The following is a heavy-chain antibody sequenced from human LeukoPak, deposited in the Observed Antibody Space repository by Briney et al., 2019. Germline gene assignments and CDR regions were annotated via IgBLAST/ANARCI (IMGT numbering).Heavy chain of an antibody. V-gene: IGHV3-21*04. CDR1: GFTFSSSV. J-gene: IGHJ6*03. CDR3: ARAQWRTYSYYYMDV. D-gene: IGHD6-19*01. CDR2: ITSSSSYI. Sequence: GGSLRLSCAASGFTFSSSVMNWVRQAPGKRLEWVSSITSSSSYIYYADSVKGRFTISRDNAKNSLYLQMNSLRAEDTAIYYCARAQWRTYSYYYMDVWGKGTTVTVSS.